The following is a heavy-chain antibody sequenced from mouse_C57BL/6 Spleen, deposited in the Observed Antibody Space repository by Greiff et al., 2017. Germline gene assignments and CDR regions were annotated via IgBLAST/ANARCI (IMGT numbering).Heavy chain of an antibody. CDR2: IHPNSGST. CDR3: ASLYSNRWDFDV. J-gene: IGHJ1*03. V-gene: IGHV1-64*01. D-gene: IGHD2-5*01. Sequence: QVQLQQPGAELVKPGASVKLSCKASGYTFTSYWMHWVKPRPGQGLEWIGMIHPNSGSTNYNEKFKSKATLTVDKSSSTAYMQLSSLTSEDSAVYYCASLYSNRWDFDVWGTGTTVTVSS. CDR1: GYTFTSYW.